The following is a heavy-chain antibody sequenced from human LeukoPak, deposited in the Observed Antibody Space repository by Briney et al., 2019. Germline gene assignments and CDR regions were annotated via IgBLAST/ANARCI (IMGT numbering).Heavy chain of an antibody. CDR2: ITDDGSDR. D-gene: IGHD6-25*01. CDR3: ASQRPGQVDPYYYGMDL. CDR1: GFTFNSYA. Sequence: QPGRSLRPSCLASGFTFNSYAMHWVRQAPGKGLEYVAVITDDGSDRYYADSVKGRFTISRENSKNTLYVQMNSLGAEDTAIYYCASQRPGQVDPYYYGMDLWGKGTTVIVSS. V-gene: IGHV3-30*04. J-gene: IGHJ6*04.